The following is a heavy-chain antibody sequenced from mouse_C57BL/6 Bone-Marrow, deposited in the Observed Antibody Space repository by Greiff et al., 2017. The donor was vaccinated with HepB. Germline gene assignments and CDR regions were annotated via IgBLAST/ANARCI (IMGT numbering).Heavy chain of an antibody. CDR2: IYPGDGDT. D-gene: IGHD3-2*02. J-gene: IGHJ2*01. CDR3: ASSRQLRP. CDR1: GYAFSSSW. Sequence: VQLQQSGPELVKPGASVKISCKASGYAFSSSWMNWVKQRPGKGLVWIGRIYPGDGDTNYNGKLKGKATLTADKSSSTAYMQLSSLTSEDSAVYFCASSRQLRPWGQGTTLTVSS. V-gene: IGHV1-82*01.